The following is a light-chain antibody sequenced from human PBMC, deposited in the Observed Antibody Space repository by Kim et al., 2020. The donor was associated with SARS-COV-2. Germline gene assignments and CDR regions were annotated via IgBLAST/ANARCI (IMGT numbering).Light chain of an antibody. CDR3: QQRSNWYT. Sequence: LSLSPGERATLSCRASQSVGSYLAWYQQKPGQAPRLLIYNASNRATGVPARFSGSGSGTDFTLTISNLEPEDFAVYYCQQRSNWYTFGQGTKLEI. J-gene: IGKJ2*01. V-gene: IGKV3-11*01. CDR1: QSVGSY. CDR2: NAS.